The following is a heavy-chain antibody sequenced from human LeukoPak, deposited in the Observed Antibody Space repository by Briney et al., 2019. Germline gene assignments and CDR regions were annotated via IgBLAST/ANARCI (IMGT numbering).Heavy chain of an antibody. CDR3: ARRKAKTPNYFDY. J-gene: IGHJ4*02. Sequence: DPSEALSLTCTVSGDSINDYYWTWIRQPPGKGLEWIGYIYYSGNTNYNPSLKSRVTISLDTSKNQFSLKLTSVTAADTAMYYCARRKAKTPNYFDYWGQGALVTVSS. V-gene: IGHV4-59*08. CDR1: GDSINDYY. CDR2: IYYSGNT.